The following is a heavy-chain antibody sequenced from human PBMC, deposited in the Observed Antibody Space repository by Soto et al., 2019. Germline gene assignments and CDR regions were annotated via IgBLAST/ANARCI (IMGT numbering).Heavy chain of an antibody. D-gene: IGHD7-27*01. CDR3: TRRPGS. J-gene: IGHJ5*02. CDR1: GFTVSNNY. V-gene: IGHV3-66*01. Sequence: EVQLVESGGGLVQPGESLRLSCAASGFTVSNNYMSWVRQAPGKGLEWVSFIYSGGNTYYADSVKGRFTISRDKSKNTLYLQMNNLRVEDTAVYYCTRRPGSWGQGTLVTVCS. CDR2: IYSGGNT.